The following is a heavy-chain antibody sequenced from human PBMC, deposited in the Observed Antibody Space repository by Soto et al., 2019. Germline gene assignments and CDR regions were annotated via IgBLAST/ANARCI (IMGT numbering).Heavy chain of an antibody. CDR3: PREGHGDWFDP. D-gene: IGHD3-10*01. J-gene: IGHJ5*02. CDR2: ISDDGTNK. V-gene: IGHV3-30-3*01. Sequence: QVHLVESGGGVVQPGRSLRLSCAASGFTFSTYAMHWVRQAPGKGLEWVATISDDGTNKYYADSVKGRFTISRDNSKDTLYLQMNSLRAEDTAVYYCPREGHGDWFDPWGPGTLVTVSS. CDR1: GFTFSTYA.